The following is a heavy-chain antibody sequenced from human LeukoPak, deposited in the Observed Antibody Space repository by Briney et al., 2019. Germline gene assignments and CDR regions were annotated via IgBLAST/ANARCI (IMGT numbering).Heavy chain of an antibody. CDR2: MNPNSGNT. J-gene: IGHJ3*02. CDR3: ARDGGIAVAEDAFDI. D-gene: IGHD6-19*01. CDR1: GYTFTSYD. Sequence: ASVKVSCKASGYTFTSYDINWVRQATGQGLEWMGWMNPNSGNTNYAQKLQGRVTMTTDTSTSTAYMELRSLRSDDTAVYYCARDGGIAVAEDAFDIWGQGTMVTVSS. V-gene: IGHV1-18*01.